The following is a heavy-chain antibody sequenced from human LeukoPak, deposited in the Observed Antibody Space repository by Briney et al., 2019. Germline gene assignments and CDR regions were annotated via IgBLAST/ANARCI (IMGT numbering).Heavy chain of an antibody. V-gene: IGHV3-23*01. CDR3: AKVRYTVTRGGSDY. CDR1: GFTFSSYA. Sequence: GGSLRLSCAASGFTFSSYAMSWVRQAPGEGLEWVSAISGSGGSTYYADSVKGRFTISRDNSKNTLYLQMNSLRAEDTAVYYCAKVRYTVTRGGSDYWGQGTLVTVSS. J-gene: IGHJ4*02. CDR2: ISGSGGST. D-gene: IGHD4-17*01.